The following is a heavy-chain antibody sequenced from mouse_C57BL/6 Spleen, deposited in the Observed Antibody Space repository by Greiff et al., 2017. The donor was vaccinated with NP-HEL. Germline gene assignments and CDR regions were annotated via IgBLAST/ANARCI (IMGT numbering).Heavy chain of an antibody. Sequence: QVQLQQPGAELVKPGASVKLSCKASGYTFTSYWMQWVKQRPGQGLEWIGEIDPSDSYTNYNQKFKGKATLTVDTSSSTAYMQLSSLTSEDSAVYYCVRSGQLRLRAMDYWGQGTSVTVSS. CDR2: IDPSDSYT. CDR1: GYTFTSYW. CDR3: VRSGQLRLRAMDY. V-gene: IGHV1-50*01. D-gene: IGHD3-2*02. J-gene: IGHJ4*01.